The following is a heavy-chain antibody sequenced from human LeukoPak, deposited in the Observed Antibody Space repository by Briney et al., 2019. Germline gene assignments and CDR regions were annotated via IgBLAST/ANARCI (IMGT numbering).Heavy chain of an antibody. J-gene: IGHJ3*02. CDR2: ISSSSSYI. V-gene: IGHV3-21*01. D-gene: IGHD6-19*01. Sequence: PGGSLRLSCAASGFTFSSYSMNWVRQAPGKGLEWVSSISSSSSYIYYADSVKGRFTISRDNAKNSLYLQMNSLRAEDTAVYYCARDPRQWLVHSDAFDIWGQGTMVTVSS. CDR1: GFTFSSYS. CDR3: ARDPRQWLVHSDAFDI.